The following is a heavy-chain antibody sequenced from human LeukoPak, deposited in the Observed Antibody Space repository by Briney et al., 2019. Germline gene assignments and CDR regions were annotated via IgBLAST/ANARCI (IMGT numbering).Heavy chain of an antibody. Sequence: SQTLSLTCAVSGGSISSGTYSWSWIRQPPGKGLEWIGYIFHSGNTHYNPSLKSRVTVSIDKSKNQFSLRLSSVTAADTAVYFCARGGGFYGSGTTHFDYWGQGTLVTVSS. V-gene: IGHV4-30-2*01. CDR1: GGSISSGTYS. CDR2: IFHSGNT. CDR3: ARGGGFYGSGTTHFDY. D-gene: IGHD3-10*01. J-gene: IGHJ4*02.